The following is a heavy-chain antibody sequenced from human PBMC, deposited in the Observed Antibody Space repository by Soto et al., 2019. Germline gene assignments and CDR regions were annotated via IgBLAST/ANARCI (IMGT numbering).Heavy chain of an antibody. CDR1: GLTFSSYA. V-gene: IGHV3-23*01. Sequence: GGSLRLSCAASGLTFSSYAMSWVRQAPGKGLEWVSAISGSGGSTYYADSVKGRFTISRDNSKNTLYLQMNSLRAEDTAVYYCAKDRPYYYDSSGYYPGAFDIWGQGTMVTVSS. CDR2: ISGSGGST. D-gene: IGHD3-22*01. CDR3: AKDRPYYYDSSGYYPGAFDI. J-gene: IGHJ3*02.